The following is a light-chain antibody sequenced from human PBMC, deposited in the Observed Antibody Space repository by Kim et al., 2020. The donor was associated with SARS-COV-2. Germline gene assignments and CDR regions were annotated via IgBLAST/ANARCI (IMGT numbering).Light chain of an antibody. J-gene: IGLJ1*01. V-gene: IGLV2-14*03. CDR2: DVS. CDR3: SSYSDSVPYV. Sequence: QSALTQPASVSGSPGQSIAISCTGTSSDLGTYDFVSWYQQHPGKAPKLMIYDVSSWPSGVSTRFSGSKSGNTASLTISGLRAEDEADYYCSSYSDSVPYVFGTGTKVTVL. CDR1: SSDLGTYDF.